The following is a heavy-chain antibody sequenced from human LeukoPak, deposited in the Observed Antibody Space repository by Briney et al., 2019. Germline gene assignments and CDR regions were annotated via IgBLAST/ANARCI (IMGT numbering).Heavy chain of an antibody. J-gene: IGHJ4*02. CDR1: GFTFSSYE. D-gene: IGHD3-22*01. CDR3: ARGVVVVITHSYYFDY. V-gene: IGHV3-48*03. Sequence: GGSLRLSCAASGFTFSSYEMNWVRQAPGKGLEWVSYISSSGSTIYYADSVKGRFTISRDNAKNSLYLQMNSLRAEDTAVYYCARGVVVVITHSYYFDYWGQGTLVTVSS. CDR2: ISSSGSTI.